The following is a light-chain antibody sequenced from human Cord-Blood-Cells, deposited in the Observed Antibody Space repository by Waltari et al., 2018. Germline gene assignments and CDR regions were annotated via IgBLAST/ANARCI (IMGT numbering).Light chain of an antibody. Sequence: DIQLPQSPSSLSASVGDSVSITCRASQSISSYLNWYQQKPGKAPKLLIYATSRLQSGVPSRFGGSGSGTDFTLTISSLQPEDFATYYCQQSYSTPRTFGQGTKVEIK. CDR1: QSISSY. CDR2: ATS. J-gene: IGKJ1*01. CDR3: QQSYSTPRT. V-gene: IGKV1-39*01.